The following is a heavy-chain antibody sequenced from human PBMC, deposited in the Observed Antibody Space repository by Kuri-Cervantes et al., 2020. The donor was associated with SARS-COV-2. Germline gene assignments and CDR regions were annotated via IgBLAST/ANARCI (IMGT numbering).Heavy chain of an antibody. CDR3: TTLIDY. J-gene: IGHJ4*02. CDR1: GFMFTSYG. CDR2: IRYDGSNK. V-gene: IGHV3-30*02. Sequence: LSLTCVASGFMFTSYGMHWVRQAPGKGLEWVAFIRYDGSNKYYADSVKGRFTISRDTSKNTLYVQMNSLRAEDTAVYYCTTLIDYWGQGALVTVSS.